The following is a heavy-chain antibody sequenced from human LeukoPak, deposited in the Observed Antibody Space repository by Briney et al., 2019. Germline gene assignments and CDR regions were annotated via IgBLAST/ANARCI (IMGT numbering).Heavy chain of an antibody. J-gene: IGHJ4*02. CDR3: AREFTRGGDGQFGFDY. CDR1: GYTLTGYY. CDR2: ISPNNGGT. Sequence: GASVKVSCKASGYTLTGYYMHWVRQAPGQGLEWMGWISPNNGGTNYAQNFQGRVTMTTDTSTSTAYMELRSLRSDDTAVYYCAREFTRGGDGQFGFDYWGQGTLVTVSS. D-gene: IGHD3-16*01. V-gene: IGHV1-2*02.